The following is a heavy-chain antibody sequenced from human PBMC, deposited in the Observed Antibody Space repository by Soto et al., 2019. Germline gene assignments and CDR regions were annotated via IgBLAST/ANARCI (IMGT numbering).Heavy chain of an antibody. J-gene: IGHJ4*02. V-gene: IGHV3-15*07. Sequence: EVQLVGSGGGLVKPGGSLRLSCAASGFTFSNAWMNWVRQAPGKGLEWVGRIKSKTAGGTTDYAAPVKGRFTISRDDSKNTLYLQMNSLKTEDTAVYYCTTRSHDYGDPPSDYWGQGTLVTVSS. CDR2: IKSKTAGGTT. D-gene: IGHD4-17*01. CDR3: TTRSHDYGDPPSDY. CDR1: GFTFSNAW.